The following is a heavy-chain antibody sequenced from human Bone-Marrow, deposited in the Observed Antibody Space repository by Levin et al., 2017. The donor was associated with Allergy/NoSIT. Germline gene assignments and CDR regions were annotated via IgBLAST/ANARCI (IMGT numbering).Heavy chain of an antibody. CDR2: IWYDGSNK. J-gene: IGHJ4*02. CDR1: GFTFSSYG. V-gene: IGHV3-33*01. CDR3: ARRAYYDSSGYVDY. Sequence: GGSLRLSCAASGFTFSSYGMHWVRQAPGKGLEWVAVIWYDGSNKYYADSVKGRFTISRDNSKNTLYLQMNSLRAEDTAVYYCARRAYYDSSGYVDYWGQGTLVTVSS. D-gene: IGHD3-22*01.